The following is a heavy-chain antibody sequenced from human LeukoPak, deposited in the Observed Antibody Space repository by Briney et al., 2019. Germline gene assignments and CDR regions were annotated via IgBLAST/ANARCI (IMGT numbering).Heavy chain of an antibody. CDR2: IYWDDDK. CDR3: AHTSYYYDSSGYYSKAFDI. D-gene: IGHD3-22*01. J-gene: IGHJ3*02. CDR1: GFSLSTSGVG. V-gene: IGHV2-5*02. Sequence: ESGPTLVKPTQTLTLTCTFSGFSLSTSGVGVGWIRQPPGKALEWLAIIYWDDDKRYSPSLKSRLTITKDTSKNQVVLTMTNMDPVDTATYYCAHTSYYYDSSGYYSKAFDIWGQGTMVTVSS.